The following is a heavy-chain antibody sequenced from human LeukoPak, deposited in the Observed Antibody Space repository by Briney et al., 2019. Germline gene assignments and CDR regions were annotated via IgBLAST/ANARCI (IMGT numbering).Heavy chain of an antibody. V-gene: IGHV1-2*02. Sequence: ASVKVSCKASGYTFTGYYIHWVRQAPGQGLEWMGWIIPNSGDTNFAQKFQGRVTMTEDTSTDTAYMELSSLRSEDTAVYYCATDVIKNPYGDYVHAFDIWGQGTMVTVSS. CDR3: ATDVIKNPYGDYVHAFDI. CDR1: GYTFTGYY. J-gene: IGHJ3*02. CDR2: IIPNSGDT. D-gene: IGHD4-17*01.